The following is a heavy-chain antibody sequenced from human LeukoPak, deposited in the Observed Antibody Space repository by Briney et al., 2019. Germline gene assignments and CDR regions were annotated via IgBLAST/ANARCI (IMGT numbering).Heavy chain of an antibody. V-gene: IGHV3-74*01. CDR3: ARDGSYDY. J-gene: IGHJ4*02. CDR1: GFTFTNYW. CDR2: INNDGTNT. Sequence: PGGSLRLSCAASGFTFTNYWMHWVRQIPGKGLVWVSHINNDGTNTFYADSVRGRFTISRDNVRNTVYLQMNSLRAEDTALYYCARDGSYDYWGQGTLVIVSS.